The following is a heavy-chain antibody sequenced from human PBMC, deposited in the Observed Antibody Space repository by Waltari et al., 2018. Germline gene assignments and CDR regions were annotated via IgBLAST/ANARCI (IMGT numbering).Heavy chain of an antibody. CDR1: GFTFSSYA. D-gene: IGHD5-18*01. V-gene: IGHV3-23*01. J-gene: IGHJ4*02. Sequence: EVQLLESGGGLVQPGGSLRLSCAASGFTFSSYAMSWVRQAPGKGLEGGSAISGGGGSTYYADSVKGRFTISRDNSKNTLYLQMNSLRAEDTAVYYCAKDGQRGYSYGYYFDYWGQGTLVTVSS. CDR2: ISGGGGST. CDR3: AKDGQRGYSYGYYFDY.